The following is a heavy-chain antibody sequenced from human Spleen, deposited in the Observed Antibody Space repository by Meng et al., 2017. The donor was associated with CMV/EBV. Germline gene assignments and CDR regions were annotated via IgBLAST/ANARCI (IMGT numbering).Heavy chain of an antibody. D-gene: IGHD6-19*01. Sequence: GESLKISCAASGFTVSSSYMNWVRQAPGKGLEWVSYISGSGGTIHYADSVKGRFTVSRDNSERTLYLEMSSLRVDDTAVYYCAIPIAVAGTHDYWGQGALVTVSS. J-gene: IGHJ4*02. V-gene: IGHV3-23*01. CDR1: GFTVSSSY. CDR2: ISGSGGTI. CDR3: AIPIAVAGTHDY.